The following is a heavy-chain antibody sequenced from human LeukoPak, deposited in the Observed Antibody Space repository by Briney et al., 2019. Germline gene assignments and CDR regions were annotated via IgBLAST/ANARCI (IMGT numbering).Heavy chain of an antibody. V-gene: IGHV3-23*01. J-gene: IGHJ4*02. CDR1: GFTFSSYA. D-gene: IGHD3-22*01. CDR2: ISGSGGST. CDR3: AKVDSSGYYEVWCFDY. Sequence: GGSLRLSCAASGFTFSSYAMSWVRQAPGKGLEWVSAISGSGGSTYYADSVKGRFTISRDNSKNTLYLQMNSLRAEDTAVYYCAKVDSSGYYEVWCFDYWGQGTLVTVSS.